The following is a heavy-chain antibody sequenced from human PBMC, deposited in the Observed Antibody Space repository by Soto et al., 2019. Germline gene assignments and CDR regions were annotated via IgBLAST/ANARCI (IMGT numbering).Heavy chain of an antibody. CDR1: GYTFTSYG. CDR3: ARQADYDILTGYYNPRFDY. CDR2: ISAYNGNT. V-gene: IGHV1-18*01. Sequence: QVQLVQSGAEVKKPGASVKVSCKASGYTFTSYGISWVRQAPGQGLEWMGWISAYNGNTNYAQKLQGRVTMPTDTSTSTAYMDLRSLRSDDTAVYYCARQADYDILTGYYNPRFDYWGQGTLVTVSS. D-gene: IGHD3-9*01. J-gene: IGHJ4*02.